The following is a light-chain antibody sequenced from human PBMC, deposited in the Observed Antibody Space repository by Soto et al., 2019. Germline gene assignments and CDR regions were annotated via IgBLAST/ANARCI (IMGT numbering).Light chain of an antibody. CDR3: QQYGIV. CDR1: QTISSNY. CDR2: SAS. Sequence: ENGSTQSPSTLSLSPGERATLSCRASQTISSNYVAWYQQKPGQAPRLLIYSASSRATGIPDRFSGSGSGTHFTLTISRLEPEDFAVYYCQQYGIVFGPGTKVDIK. V-gene: IGKV3-20*01. J-gene: IGKJ3*01.